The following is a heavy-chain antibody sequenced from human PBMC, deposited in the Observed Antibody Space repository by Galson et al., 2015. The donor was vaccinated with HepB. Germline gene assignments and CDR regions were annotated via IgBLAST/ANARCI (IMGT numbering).Heavy chain of an antibody. CDR3: ARDHPNKQQLVHLDY. Sequence: SLRLSCAASGFTFSSYWMSWVRQAPGKGLEWVANIKQDGSEKYYVDSVKGRFTISRDNAKNSLYLQMNSLRAEDTAVYYCARDHPNKQQLVHLDYWGQGTLVTVSS. CDR2: IKQDGSEK. CDR1: GFTFSSYW. J-gene: IGHJ4*02. D-gene: IGHD6-13*01. V-gene: IGHV3-7*03.